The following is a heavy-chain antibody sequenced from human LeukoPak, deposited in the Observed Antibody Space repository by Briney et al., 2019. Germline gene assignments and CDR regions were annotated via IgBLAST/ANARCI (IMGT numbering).Heavy chain of an antibody. Sequence: SETLSLTCAVYGGSFSGYYWSWIRQPPGKGLEWVGEINHSGGTRYNPSLKSRITISADTSQNHFSLRLTSVTAADTALYYCASSTKGYIYGSYYFDYWGQGTLVTVSS. V-gene: IGHV4-34*01. CDR1: GGSFSGYY. D-gene: IGHD5-18*01. CDR3: ASSTKGYIYGSYYFDY. CDR2: INHSGGT. J-gene: IGHJ4*02.